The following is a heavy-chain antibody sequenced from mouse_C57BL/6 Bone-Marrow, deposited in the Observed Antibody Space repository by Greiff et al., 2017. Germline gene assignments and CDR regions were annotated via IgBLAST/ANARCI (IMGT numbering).Heavy chain of an antibody. CDR3: ARVGYYGSSYVAWFAY. CDR1: GYTFTDYN. D-gene: IGHD1-1*01. V-gene: IGHV1-22*01. J-gene: IGHJ3*01. Sequence: EVQLQESGPELVKPGASVKMSCKASGYTFTDYNMHWVKQSHGKSLEWIGYINPNNGGPSYNQKFKGKATLTVNKSSSTAYMELRRLTSEDSAVYYCARVGYYGSSYVAWFAYWGQGTLVTVAA. CDR2: INPNNGGP.